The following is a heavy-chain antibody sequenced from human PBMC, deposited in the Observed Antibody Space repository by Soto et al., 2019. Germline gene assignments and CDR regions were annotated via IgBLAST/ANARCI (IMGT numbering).Heavy chain of an antibody. CDR2: ISGSGGST. Sequence: GGSLRLSCAASGFTFSSYAMSWVRQAPGKGLERVSAISGSGGSTYYADSVKGRFTISRDNSKNTLYLQMNSLRAEDTAVYYCAKDVHSSGYYCWGQGTLVTVSS. CDR3: AKDVHSSGYYC. V-gene: IGHV3-23*01. D-gene: IGHD3-22*01. CDR1: GFTFSSYA. J-gene: IGHJ4*02.